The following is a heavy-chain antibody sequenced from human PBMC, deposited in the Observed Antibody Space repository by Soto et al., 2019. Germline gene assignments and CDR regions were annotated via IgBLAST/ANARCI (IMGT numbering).Heavy chain of an antibody. CDR3: ASRRRGSYFDY. D-gene: IGHD3-16*01. CDR2: IYWDDDK. CDR1: GVSLSTSGVG. V-gene: IGHV2-5*02. J-gene: IGHJ4*02. Sequence: QITLKESGPTLVKPTQTLTLTCTFSGVSLSTSGVGVGWIRQPPGKALEWLALIYWDDDKRYSPSLKSRLTITQDTYKNQVVRTKTNLDNVDTTTYYCASRRRGSYFDYWGQGHQVTVSS.